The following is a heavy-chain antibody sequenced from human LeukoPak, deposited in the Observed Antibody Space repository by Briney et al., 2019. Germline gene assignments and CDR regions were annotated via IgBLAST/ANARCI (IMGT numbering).Heavy chain of an antibody. V-gene: IGHV3-21*01. CDR3: AGSITVTAFGAFDI. Sequence: GGSLRLSCAASGFTFSSYSMNWVRQAPGKGLEWVSSISSSSSYIYYADSVKGRFTISGDNAKDSLYLQMNSLRAEDTAVYYCAGSITVTAFGAFDIWGQGTMVTVSS. D-gene: IGHD4-17*01. J-gene: IGHJ3*02. CDR2: ISSSSSYI. CDR1: GFTFSSYS.